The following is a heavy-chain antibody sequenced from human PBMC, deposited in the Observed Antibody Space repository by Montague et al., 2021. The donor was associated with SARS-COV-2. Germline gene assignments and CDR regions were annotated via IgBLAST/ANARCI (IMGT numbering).Heavy chain of an antibody. CDR2: IYSSGTT. Sequence: TLSLTCTVSGGSTNTGSYYWSLIRQLAGKALEWIGRIYSSGTTDYSFSLKSRITISADTSKTQISLKLTTVTAADTAVYYCARAHSGSWAHLDNWGQGSLVTVAS. CDR1: GGSTNTGSYY. J-gene: IGHJ4*02. D-gene: IGHD5-12*01. CDR3: ARAHSGSWAHLDN. V-gene: IGHV4-61*02.